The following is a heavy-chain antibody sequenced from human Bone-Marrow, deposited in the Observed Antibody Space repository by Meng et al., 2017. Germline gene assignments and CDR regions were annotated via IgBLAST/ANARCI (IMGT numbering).Heavy chain of an antibody. CDR2: ISSSSSYI. D-gene: IGHD3-3*01. V-gene: IGHV3-11*01. J-gene: IGHJ4*02. CDR3: ARDSGKYYDFWSGYLEGLDY. CDR1: GFTFSDYY. Sequence: GGSLRLSCAASGFTFSDYYMSWIRQAPGKGLEWVSSISSSSSYIYYADSVKGRFTISRDNAKNSLYLQMNSLRAEDTAVYYCARDSGKYYDFWSGYLEGLDYWGQGTLVTVSS.